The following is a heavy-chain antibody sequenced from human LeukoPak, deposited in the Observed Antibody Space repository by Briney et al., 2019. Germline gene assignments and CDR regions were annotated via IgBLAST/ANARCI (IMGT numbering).Heavy chain of an antibody. D-gene: IGHD5-18*01. CDR1: GYSISSGYY. J-gene: IGHJ4*02. V-gene: IGHV4-38-2*02. CDR2: IYHSGST. CDR3: ARDTGIQLWLHYFGY. Sequence: PSETLSLTCTVSGYSISSGYYWGWIRQPPGKGLEWIGSIYHSGSTYYNPSLKSRVTISVDTSKNQFSLKLSSVTAADTAVHYCARDTGIQLWLHYFGYWGQGTLVTVSS.